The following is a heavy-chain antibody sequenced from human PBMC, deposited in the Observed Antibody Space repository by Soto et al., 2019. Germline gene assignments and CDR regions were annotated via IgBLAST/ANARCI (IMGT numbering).Heavy chain of an antibody. V-gene: IGHV4-30-2*01. CDR3: ARGRPIRFDP. J-gene: IGHJ5*02. Sequence: SETLSLTCAVSGGSISSDGYSWSWIRQPPGKGLEYIGYIYHSGSTYYNPSLKSRVTISVDRSKNQFSLKLSSVTAADTAVYNCARGRPIRFDPWGQGTLVTVSS. CDR2: IYHSGST. CDR1: GGSISSDGYS.